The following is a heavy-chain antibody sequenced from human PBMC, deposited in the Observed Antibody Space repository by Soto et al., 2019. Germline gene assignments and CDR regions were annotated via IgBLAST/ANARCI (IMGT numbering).Heavy chain of an antibody. D-gene: IGHD6-19*01. Sequence: GGSLRLSCEASGFTFSDYVMNWVRQGPGKGLEWVSTIGRGDDKYYADSVKGRFTISRDNAKNSLYLQMNSLRAEDTAVYYCARHTSGWHYYDYWGQGTPVTVSS. J-gene: IGHJ4*02. CDR3: ARHTSGWHYYDY. V-gene: IGHV3-21*01. CDR1: GFTFSDYV. CDR2: IGRGDDK.